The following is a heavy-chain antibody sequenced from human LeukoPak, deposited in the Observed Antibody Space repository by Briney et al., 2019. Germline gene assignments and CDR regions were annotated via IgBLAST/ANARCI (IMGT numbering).Heavy chain of an antibody. V-gene: IGHV1-69*01. J-gene: IGHJ4*02. CDR1: GGTFSSYA. CDR3: ARVREMATITGGFDY. Sequence: SVKVSCKASGGTFSSYAISWVRQAPGQGLEWVGGIIPIFGTANYAQKFQGRVTITADESTSTAYMELSSLRSEDTAVYYCARVREMATITGGFDYWGQGTLVTVSS. D-gene: IGHD5-24*01. CDR2: IIPIFGTA.